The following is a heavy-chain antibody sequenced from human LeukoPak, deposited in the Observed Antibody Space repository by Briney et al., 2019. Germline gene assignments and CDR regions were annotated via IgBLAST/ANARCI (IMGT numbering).Heavy chain of an antibody. D-gene: IGHD3-10*01. CDR2: IRSKANNYDT. Sequence: GGSLRLSCAASGFTFSGSAIHWVRQASGKGLEWVSRIRSKANNYDTTYAASVRGRFTISRDDSKNTVYLQMNSLKTEDTAVYWCTRRTGSGSYYFDYWGQGTLVTVSS. J-gene: IGHJ4*02. V-gene: IGHV3-73*01. CDR3: TRRTGSGSYYFDY. CDR1: GFTFSGSA.